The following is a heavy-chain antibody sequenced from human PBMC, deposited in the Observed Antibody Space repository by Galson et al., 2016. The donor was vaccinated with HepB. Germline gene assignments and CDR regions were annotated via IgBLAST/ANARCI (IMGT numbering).Heavy chain of an antibody. J-gene: IGHJ4*02. CDR2: IYSGGNT. V-gene: IGHV3-66*01. D-gene: IGHD4/OR15-4a*01. CDR1: GFTFPSHA. Sequence: SLRLSCAASGFTFPSHAMLWVRQAPGKGLEWVSLIYSGGNTQYADSVRGRFTISRDSSKNTLYLQLNSLRAEDTAVYYCARNPPGGGAWGQGTLVTVSS. CDR3: ARNPPGGGA.